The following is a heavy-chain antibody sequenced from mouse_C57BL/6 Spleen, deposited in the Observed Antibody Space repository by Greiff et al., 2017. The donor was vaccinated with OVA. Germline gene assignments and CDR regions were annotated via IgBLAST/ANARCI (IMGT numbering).Heavy chain of an antibody. Sequence: QVQLKQSGPELVKPGASVKISCKASGYAFSSSWMNWVKQRPGQGLEWIGRIYPGDGGTNYNGKFKGKATLTANKSSSTAYMQLSSLTSEDSAVYFCARSPTTVVAPVDYWGQGTSVTVSS. J-gene: IGHJ4*01. CDR1: GYAFSSSW. D-gene: IGHD1-1*01. CDR3: ARSPTTVVAPVDY. V-gene: IGHV1-82*01. CDR2: IYPGDGGT.